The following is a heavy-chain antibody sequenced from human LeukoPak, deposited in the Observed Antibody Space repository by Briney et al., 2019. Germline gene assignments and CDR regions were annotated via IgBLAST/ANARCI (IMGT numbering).Heavy chain of an antibody. J-gene: IGHJ4*02. Sequence: QPGGSLRLSCAASGFTFSNYEMNWVRQAPGKGLVWVSRIKGDGSTITYGDSVKGRFTISRDNAKNTLYLQMNSLRAEDTAVYYCARVNIASSQVIFDYWGQGSLVTVSS. D-gene: IGHD2/OR15-2a*01. CDR2: IKGDGSTI. CDR3: ARVNIASSQVIFDY. CDR1: GFTFSNYE. V-gene: IGHV3-74*01.